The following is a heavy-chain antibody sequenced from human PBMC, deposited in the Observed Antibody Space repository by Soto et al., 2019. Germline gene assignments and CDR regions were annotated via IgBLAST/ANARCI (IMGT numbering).Heavy chain of an antibody. CDR3: AIDAGYCSSSSCRPFDY. V-gene: IGHV1-69*02. D-gene: IGHD2-2*01. CDR2: IIPILAIA. CDR1: GGTFSSYT. J-gene: IGHJ4*02. Sequence: QVKLVQSGAEVKKPGSSVKVSCKASGGTFSSYTISWVRQAPGQGLEWMGRIIPILAIANYAQKFQGRVTITADKSTSTAYMELSSLRSGDTAVYYCAIDAGYCSSSSCRPFDYWGQGTLVTVSS.